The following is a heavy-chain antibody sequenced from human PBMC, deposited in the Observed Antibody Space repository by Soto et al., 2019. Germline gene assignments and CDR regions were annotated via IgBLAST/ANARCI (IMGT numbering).Heavy chain of an antibody. CDR1: GACIRSGAYY. CDR2: IHSSGSS. Sequence: TLSLTCTVSGACIRSGAYYWRWVRQLPGKGLEWIGYIHSSGSSYYTPSLKSRLTISIDTSENQFSLNLNSVTAADTAVYYCASSRKGGWKFDHRGQRSLVTVSS. V-gene: IGHV4-31*03. D-gene: IGHD1-1*01. CDR3: ASSRKGGWKFDH. J-gene: IGHJ4*02.